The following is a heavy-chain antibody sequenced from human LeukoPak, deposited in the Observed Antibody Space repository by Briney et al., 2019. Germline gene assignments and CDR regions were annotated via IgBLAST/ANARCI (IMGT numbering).Heavy chain of an antibody. CDR1: GFTFSSYW. V-gene: IGHV3-7*01. J-gene: IGHJ3*02. CDR2: IKQDGSEK. D-gene: IGHD6-13*01. Sequence: PGGSLRLSCAASGFTFSSYWMSWVRQAPGKGLEWVANIKQDGSEKYYVDSVKGRFTISRDNAKNSLYLQMNSLRAEDTAVYYCARVSIEQLPSHGAFDIWGQGTMVTVSS. CDR3: ARVSIEQLPSHGAFDI.